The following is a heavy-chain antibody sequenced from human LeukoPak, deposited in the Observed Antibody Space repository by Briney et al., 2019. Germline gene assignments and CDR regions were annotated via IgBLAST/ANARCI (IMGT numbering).Heavy chain of an antibody. Sequence: PGGSLRLSCAASGFTFSNYDMHWARQAAGKGLEWVSGIGTAGDTYYPASVKGRFTISRENAKSSLYLQINSLSAGDTAVYYCASSPAYSSSWYAIDNWGQGTLVTVSS. CDR2: IGTAGDT. V-gene: IGHV3-13*01. J-gene: IGHJ4*02. CDR1: GFTFSNYD. CDR3: ASSPAYSSSWYAIDN. D-gene: IGHD6-13*01.